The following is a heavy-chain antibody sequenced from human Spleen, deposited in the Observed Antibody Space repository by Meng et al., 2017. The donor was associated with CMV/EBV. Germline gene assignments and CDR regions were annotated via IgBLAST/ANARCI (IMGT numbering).Heavy chain of an antibody. CDR1: GGSISSSSYY. V-gene: IGHV4-39*07. CDR2: IYYSGST. J-gene: IGHJ1*01. CDR3: ARQQLVRERYFQH. D-gene: IGHD6-13*01. Sequence: SETLSLTCTVSGGSISSSSYYWGWIRQPPGKGLEWIGSIYYSGSTYYNPSLKSRVTISVDTSKNQFSLKLSSVTAADTAAYYCARQQLVRERYFQHWGQGTLVTVSS.